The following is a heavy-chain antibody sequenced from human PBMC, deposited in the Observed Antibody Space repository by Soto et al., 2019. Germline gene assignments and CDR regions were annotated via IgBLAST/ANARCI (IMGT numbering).Heavy chain of an antibody. J-gene: IGHJ3*02. V-gene: IGHV3-33*01. CDR3: ARTDWIYGTGVFDI. D-gene: IGHD4-17*01. Sequence: QVQLVESGGGVVQPGRSLRLSCAASGFSFSTYGMYWVRQAPAGGLEGVALVWYDGSKEYYADSVKGRFTISRDNSKNTLYLQMNSLRAEDTAVYFCARTDWIYGTGVFDIWGQGTMVTVSS. CDR2: VWYDGSKE. CDR1: GFSFSTYG.